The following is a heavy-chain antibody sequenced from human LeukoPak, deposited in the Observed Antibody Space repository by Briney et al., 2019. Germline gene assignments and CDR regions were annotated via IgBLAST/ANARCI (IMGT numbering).Heavy chain of an antibody. V-gene: IGHV1-2*06. D-gene: IGHD5-12*01. Sequence: ASVKVSCKASGYTFTGYYMHWVRRAPGQGLEWMGRINPNSGGTNYAQKFQGRVTMTRDTSISTAYMELSRLRSDDTAVYYCARGGYSGYDFSDYWGQGTLVTVSS. CDR1: GYTFTGYY. CDR3: ARGGYSGYDFSDY. CDR2: INPNSGGT. J-gene: IGHJ4*02.